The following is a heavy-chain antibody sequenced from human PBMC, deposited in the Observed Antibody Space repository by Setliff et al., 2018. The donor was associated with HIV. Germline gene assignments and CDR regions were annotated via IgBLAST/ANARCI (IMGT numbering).Heavy chain of an antibody. V-gene: IGHV1-46*01. CDR1: GYTFTSYY. J-gene: IGHJ4*02. CDR2: INPSGGST. Sequence: GASVKVSCKASGYTFTSYYMHWVRQAPGQGLEWMGIINPSGGSTSYAQKFQGRVTMTRDTSTSTVYMELSSLRSEDTAVYYCARDLSISNPYYDILTGPGVYWGQGTLVTVSS. D-gene: IGHD3-9*01. CDR3: ARDLSISNPYYDILTGPGVY.